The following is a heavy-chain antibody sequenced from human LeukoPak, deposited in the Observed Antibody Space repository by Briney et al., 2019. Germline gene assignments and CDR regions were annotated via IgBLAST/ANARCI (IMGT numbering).Heavy chain of an antibody. CDR1: GGTFSSYA. D-gene: IGHD3-3*01. CDR2: SIPIFGTA. J-gene: IGHJ3*02. CDR3: ARSRSIRRVGITIFGVVIDAFDI. Sequence: SVKVSCKASGGTFSSYAISWVRQAPGQGLEWMGGSIPIFGTANNAQKFQGRVTMTADESTSTAYMELSSLRFEDTAVYYCARSRSIRRVGITIFGVVIDAFDIWGQGTMVTVSS. V-gene: IGHV1-69*13.